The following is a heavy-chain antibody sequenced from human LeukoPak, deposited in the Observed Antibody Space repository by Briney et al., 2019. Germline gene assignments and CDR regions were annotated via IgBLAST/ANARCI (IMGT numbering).Heavy chain of an antibody. CDR2: VYGDDSDT. CDR1: GYSFTSYW. V-gene: IGHV5-51*01. CDR3: TRRGIRDGYNSADY. D-gene: IGHD5-24*01. J-gene: IGHJ4*02. Sequence: GESLKISCKTSGYSFTSYWIGWVRQMPGKGLEWMGIVYGDDSDTRYSPSFQGQVTISADKSTTTAYLQWSSLKASDTAIYYCTRRGIRDGYNSADYWGQGILVTVSS.